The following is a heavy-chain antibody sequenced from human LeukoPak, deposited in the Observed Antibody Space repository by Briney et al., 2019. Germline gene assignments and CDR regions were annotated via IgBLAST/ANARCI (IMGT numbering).Heavy chain of an antibody. V-gene: IGHV4-4*07. D-gene: IGHD3-3*01. CDR3: ARAGRVTIFGVDSNWFDP. CDR1: GGCISSYY. CDR2: IYTSGST. Sequence: SETLSLTCTVSGGCISSYYWSWIRQPAGKGLEWIGRIYTSGSTNYNPSLKSRVTMSVDTSKNQFSLKLSSVTAADTAVYYCARAGRVTIFGVDSNWFDPWGQGTLVTVSS. J-gene: IGHJ5*02.